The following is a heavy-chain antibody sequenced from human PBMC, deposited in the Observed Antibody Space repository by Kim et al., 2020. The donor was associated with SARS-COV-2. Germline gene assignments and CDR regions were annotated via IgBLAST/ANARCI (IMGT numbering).Heavy chain of an antibody. J-gene: IGHJ6*02. CDR2: IIPIFVTA. CDR1: GGTFSSYA. V-gene: IGHV1-69*13. D-gene: IGHD2-2*01. Sequence: SVKVSCKASGGTFSSYAISWVRQAPGQGLEWMGGIIPIFVTANYAQKFQGRVTITADESTSTAYMELSSLRSEDTAVYYCARAGYIVVVPAAKLGGMDVWGQGTTVTVSS. CDR3: ARAGYIVVVPAAKLGGMDV.